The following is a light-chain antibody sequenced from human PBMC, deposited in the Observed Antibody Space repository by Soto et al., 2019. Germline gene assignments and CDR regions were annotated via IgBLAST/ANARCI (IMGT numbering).Light chain of an antibody. CDR1: QSISNW. J-gene: IGKJ1*01. CDR2: KTS. Sequence: DIQMTQSPSTLSASVGDRVTITCRAGQSISNWLAWYQQKPGKAPKLLIYKTSSLEIGVPSRFSGSGSGTEFTLTISSLQPDDFATYYCQQYKSYSWTFGQGTKVDIK. V-gene: IGKV1-5*03. CDR3: QQYKSYSWT.